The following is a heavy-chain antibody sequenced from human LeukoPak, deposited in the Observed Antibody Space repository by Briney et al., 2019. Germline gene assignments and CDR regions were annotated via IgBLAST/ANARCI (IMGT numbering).Heavy chain of an antibody. D-gene: IGHD6-19*01. J-gene: IGHJ6*02. V-gene: IGHV3-53*05. CDR2: IYSGGST. Sequence: PGGSLRLSCAVSGFTVSSNYMSWVRQAPGKGLEWVSVIYSGGSTYYADSVKGRFTISRDNSKNTLYLQMNSLRAEDTAVYYCARGTPSSSGWLYYGMDVWGQGTTVTVSS. CDR1: GFTVSSNY. CDR3: ARGTPSSSGWLYYGMDV.